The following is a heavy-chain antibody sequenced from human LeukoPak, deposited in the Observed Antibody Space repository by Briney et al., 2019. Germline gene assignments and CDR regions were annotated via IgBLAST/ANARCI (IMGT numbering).Heavy chain of an antibody. CDR2: IWYDGSNK. D-gene: IGHD4-11*01. J-gene: IGHJ6*03. Sequence: GGSLRLSCAASGFTFSSYGMHWVRQAPGKGLEWVAVIWYDGSNKYYADSVKGRFTISRDNSKNTLYLQMNSLRAEDTAVYYCARSPTVTTPKTYYYYMDVWGKGTTVTVSS. CDR3: ARSPTVTTPKTYYYYMDV. CDR1: GFTFSSYG. V-gene: IGHV3-33*01.